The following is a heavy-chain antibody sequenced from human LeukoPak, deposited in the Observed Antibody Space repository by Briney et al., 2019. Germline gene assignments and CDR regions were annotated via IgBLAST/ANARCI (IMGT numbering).Heavy chain of an antibody. D-gene: IGHD6-13*01. CDR2: INPNSGGT. V-gene: IGHV1-2*02. J-gene: IGHJ5*02. CDR1: GYTFTGYY. CDR3: ASLESSIAAAGGPNWFDP. Sequence: GASVKVSCKASGYTFTGYYMHWVRQAPGQGLEWMGWINPNSGGTNYAQKFQGRVTMTRDTSISTAYMELSRLRSDDTAVYYCASLESSIAAAGGPNWFDPWGQGTLVTVSS.